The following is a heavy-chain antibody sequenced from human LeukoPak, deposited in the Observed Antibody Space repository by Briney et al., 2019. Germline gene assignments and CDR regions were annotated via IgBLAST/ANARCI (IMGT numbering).Heavy chain of an antibody. CDR3: VKNSSGSFDF. CDR1: GFTFSSYT. Sequence: GGSLRLSCSASGFTFSSYTMHWVRKAPGKGLAYVSGISDNGGSTDYAESVKGSFTISRDNSKNTPYLQMSSRRTEDTAVYYCVKNSSGSFDFWGQGTLVTVSS. J-gene: IGHJ4*02. V-gene: IGHV3-64D*09. D-gene: IGHD6-19*01. CDR2: ISDNGGST.